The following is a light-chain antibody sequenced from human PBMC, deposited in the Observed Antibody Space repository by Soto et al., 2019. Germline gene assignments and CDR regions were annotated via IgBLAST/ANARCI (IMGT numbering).Light chain of an antibody. J-gene: IGLJ1*01. Sequence: QSALTQPDSVSGSPGQSITISCTGTSSDVGGYNYVSWYQQHPGKAPKLMIYDVSNRPSGVSNRFSGSKSGNTASLTISGLQAEDEADYYCSSYTSSSTRVFGTGPQLTVL. CDR2: DVS. CDR1: SSDVGGYNY. CDR3: SSYTSSSTRV. V-gene: IGLV2-14*01.